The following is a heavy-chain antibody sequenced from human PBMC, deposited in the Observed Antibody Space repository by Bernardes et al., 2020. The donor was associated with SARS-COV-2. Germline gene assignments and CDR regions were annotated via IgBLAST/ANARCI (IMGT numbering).Heavy chain of an antibody. J-gene: IGHJ3*02. CDR1: GYTFSSYG. Sequence: ASMKVSCKAAGYTFSSYGISWVRQAPGQGLEWMGWISAYNGNTDYAQKFQGRVTMTTDTSTSTAYMEVRSLRSDDTAVYYCARDPATVTTGGNDAFDIWGQGTVVRVSS. D-gene: IGHD4-17*01. CDR3: ARDPATVTTGGNDAFDI. V-gene: IGHV1-18*04. CDR2: ISAYNGNT.